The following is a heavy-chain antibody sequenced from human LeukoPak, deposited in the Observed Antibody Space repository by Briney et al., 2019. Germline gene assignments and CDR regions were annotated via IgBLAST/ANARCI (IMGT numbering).Heavy chain of an antibody. D-gene: IGHD1-14*01. CDR1: GDSVSSNSAA. J-gene: IGHJ5*02. CDR2: TYYKSKWYN. V-gene: IGHV6-1*01. CDR3: ARVTFPTRKITPGNWFDP. Sequence: SQTLSLTCAISGDSVSSNSAAWNWIRQSPSRGLEWLGRTYYKSKWYNDYAVSVKSRITINPDTSKNQFSLQLNSVTPEDTAVYYCARVTFPTRKITPGNWFDPWGQGTLVTVSS.